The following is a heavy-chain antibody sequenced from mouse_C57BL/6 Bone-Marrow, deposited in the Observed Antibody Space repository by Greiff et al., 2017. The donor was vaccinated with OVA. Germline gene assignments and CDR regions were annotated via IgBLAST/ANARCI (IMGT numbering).Heavy chain of an antibody. J-gene: IGHJ1*03. CDR2: IRSKSSNYAT. Sequence: EVQGVESGGGLVQPKGSLKLSCAASGFTFNTYAMHWVRQAPGKGLEWVARIRSKSSNYATYYADSVKDRFTISRDDSQSMLYLQMNNLKTEDTAMYYCVRVLDYYGSSGWYFDVWGTGTTVTVSS. D-gene: IGHD1-1*01. CDR1: GFTFNTYA. CDR3: VRVLDYYGSSGWYFDV. V-gene: IGHV10-3*01.